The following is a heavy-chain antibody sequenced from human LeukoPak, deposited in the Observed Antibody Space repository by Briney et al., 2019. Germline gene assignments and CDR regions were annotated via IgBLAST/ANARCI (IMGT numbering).Heavy chain of an antibody. D-gene: IGHD1-26*01. V-gene: IGHV3-30*18. CDR2: ISYDGSNK. Sequence: GRSLRLSCAASGFTFSSYGMHWVRQAPGKGLEWVAVISYDGSNKYYADSVKGRFTISRDNSKNTLYLQMNSLRAEDTAVYYCAKDRTVGASYWYFDPWGRGTLVTVSS. CDR1: GFTFSSYG. CDR3: AKDRTVGASYWYFDP. J-gene: IGHJ2*01.